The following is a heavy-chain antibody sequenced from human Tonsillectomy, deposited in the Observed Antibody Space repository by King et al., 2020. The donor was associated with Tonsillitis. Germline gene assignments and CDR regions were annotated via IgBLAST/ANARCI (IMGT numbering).Heavy chain of an antibody. Sequence: VQLVESGGGVVQPGGSLRLSCATSGFTFSAYGMNWVRHAPGKGLEWVAFIRHDGTKTYHADSVMGRFTISRDNSKNLLYLHMSSLRPDDTAMYYCAKHRDYGDNFHHWGQGALVIVSS. CDR1: GFTFSAYG. V-gene: IGHV3-30*02. J-gene: IGHJ1*01. D-gene: IGHD4-17*01. CDR3: AKHRDYGDNFHH. CDR2: IRHDGTKT.